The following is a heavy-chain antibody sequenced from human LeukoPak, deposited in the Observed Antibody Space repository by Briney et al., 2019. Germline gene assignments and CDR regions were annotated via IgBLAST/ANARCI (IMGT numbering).Heavy chain of an antibody. V-gene: IGHV1-2*02. CDR2: INPNSGGT. J-gene: IGHJ4*02. D-gene: IGHD3-22*01. CDR1: GYTFTDYY. CDR3: AREKGYYYDSSGYLYDY. Sequence: ASVTVSCKASGYTFTDYYMHWVRQAPGQGLEWMGWINPNSGGTNYAQKFQGRVTMTRDSSISTAYMELSRLRSDDTAVYYCAREKGYYYDSSGYLYDYWGQGTLVTVSS.